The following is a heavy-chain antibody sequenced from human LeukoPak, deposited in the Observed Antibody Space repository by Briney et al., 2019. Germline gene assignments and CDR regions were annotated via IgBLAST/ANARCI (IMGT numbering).Heavy chain of an antibody. V-gene: IGHV4-4*07. CDR3: ARVAMATIWGGYYFDY. Sequence: SETLSLTCTVSGGSISSYYWSWIRQPAGKGLEWIGRIYTSGSTNYNPSLKSRVTMSVDTSKNQFSLKLSSVTAADTAVYYCARVAMATIWGGYYFDYWGQGTLVTVSS. CDR1: GGSISSYY. J-gene: IGHJ4*02. D-gene: IGHD5-12*01. CDR2: IYTSGST.